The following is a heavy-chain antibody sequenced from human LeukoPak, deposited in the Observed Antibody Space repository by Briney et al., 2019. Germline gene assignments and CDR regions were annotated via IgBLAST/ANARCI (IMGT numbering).Heavy chain of an antibody. D-gene: IGHD6-19*01. CDR2: INHSGST. CDR1: GGSFSGYY. J-gene: IGHJ5*02. CDR3: ARRRYSSRFYNWFDP. V-gene: IGHV4-34*01. Sequence: PSETLSLTCAVYGGSFSGYYWSWIRQPPGKGLEWIGEINHSGSTNYNPSLKSRVTISVDTSKNQFSLKLSSVTAADTAVYYCARRRYSSRFYNWFDPWGQGTLVTVSS.